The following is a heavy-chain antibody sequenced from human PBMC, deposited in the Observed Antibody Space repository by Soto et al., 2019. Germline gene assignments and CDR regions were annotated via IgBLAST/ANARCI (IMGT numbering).Heavy chain of an antibody. J-gene: IGHJ5*02. CDR1: GYTFTTYY. D-gene: IGHD4-17*01. Sequence: ASVKVSCKASGYTFTTYYLHWVRQAPGQGLEWMGIINPSGGSTNYAQRFQGRVTMTSDTSTSTVYMELSSLRADDTAVYYCARVVVPTTATTSNWFDPWGQGTLVTVSS. CDR3: ARVVVPTTATTSNWFDP. CDR2: INPSGGST. V-gene: IGHV1-46*01.